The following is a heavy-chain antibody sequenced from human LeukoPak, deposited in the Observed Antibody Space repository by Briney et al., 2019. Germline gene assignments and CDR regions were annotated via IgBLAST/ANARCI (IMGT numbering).Heavy chain of an antibody. CDR3: AKAPAGHGSLDY. CDR1: GFTFSSYA. V-gene: IGHV3-23*01. J-gene: IGHJ4*02. D-gene: IGHD6-19*01. CDR2: ISGSGGST. Sequence: GGSLRLSCAAPGFTFSSYAMSWVRQAPGKGLEWVSAISGSGGSTYYADSVKGRFTISRDNSKNTLYLQMNSLRAEDTAVYYCAKAPAGHGSLDYWGQGTLVTVSS.